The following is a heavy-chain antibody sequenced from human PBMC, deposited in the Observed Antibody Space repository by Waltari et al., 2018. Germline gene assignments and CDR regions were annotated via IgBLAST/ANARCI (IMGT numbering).Heavy chain of an antibody. J-gene: IGHJ5*02. V-gene: IGHV3-23*01. D-gene: IGHD6-13*01. CDR3: AKGTSSWYVNWFDP. CDR1: GFSFSNYA. Sequence: EVQLLESGGGLVQPGGSLRLSCAASGFSFSNYAMTWVRQAPGKGLEWVSVISGSGGSPYYADSVKGRFTISRDNSKNTLYLQMNSLRAEDTAVYYCAKGTSSWYVNWFDPWGQGTLVTVSS. CDR2: ISGSGGSP.